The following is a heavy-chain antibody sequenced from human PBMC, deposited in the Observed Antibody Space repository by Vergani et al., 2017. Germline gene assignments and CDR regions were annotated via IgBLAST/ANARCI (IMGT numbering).Heavy chain of an antibody. J-gene: IGHJ6*03. V-gene: IGHV4-31*03. CDR1: GAYVGSGGYY. CDR2: IYYSGTT. CDR3: ARKRDYYMDV. Sequence: QVQLQESGPGLVKASQTLSLTCSVSGAYVGSGGYYWTWVRPRPGMGLDWIGYIYYSGTTYYNPSLGSRLIISLDTSENHLSLKLTSMTDADATVYCCARKRDYYMDVWGKGATVTVS.